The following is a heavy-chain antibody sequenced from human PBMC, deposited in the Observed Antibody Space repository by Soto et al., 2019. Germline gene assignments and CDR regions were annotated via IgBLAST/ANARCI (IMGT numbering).Heavy chain of an antibody. Sequence: SETLALTWTVSRVSVSSGSYDWSWIRQHPGRGLEWIGYIYYSGSTNYNPSLKRRVTISVDTSKNQFSLKLSSVTAADTAVYYCARDGVDYGDYWGGMDVWGQGTTVTVSS. CDR1: RVSVSSGSYD. CDR3: ARDGVDYGDYWGGMDV. V-gene: IGHV4-61*01. J-gene: IGHJ6*02. CDR2: IYYSGST. D-gene: IGHD4-17*01.